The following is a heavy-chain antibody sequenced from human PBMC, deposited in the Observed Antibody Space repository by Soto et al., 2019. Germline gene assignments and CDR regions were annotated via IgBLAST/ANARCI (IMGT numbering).Heavy chain of an antibody. J-gene: IGHJ3*02. CDR1: GFTFNNYG. D-gene: IGHD4-4*01. CDR2: IWYDGSNK. V-gene: IGHV3-33*01. Sequence: QVQLVESGGGVVQPGRSLRLSCAASGFTFNNYGMHWVRQAPGKGLEWVAVIWYDGSNKYYADSVKGRFTISRDNSKKPLELQMNGLEEEDTAVYYCARESNSDSDAFDIWGQGTMVTVSS. CDR3: ARESNSDSDAFDI.